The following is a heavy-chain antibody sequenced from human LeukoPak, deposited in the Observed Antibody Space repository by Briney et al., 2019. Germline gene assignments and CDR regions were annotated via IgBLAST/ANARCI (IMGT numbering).Heavy chain of an antibody. Sequence: SQTLSLTCTVSGGSISSGSYYWSWIRQPAGKGLEWIGRFHTSGSTDYNPSLKSRVSISVDTSKNHFSLKLSSVTAADTAVYYCASSIKAAVLDYWGQGTLVTVSS. D-gene: IGHD6-13*01. CDR3: ASSIKAAVLDY. J-gene: IGHJ4*02. CDR2: FHTSGST. V-gene: IGHV4-61*02. CDR1: GGSISSGSYY.